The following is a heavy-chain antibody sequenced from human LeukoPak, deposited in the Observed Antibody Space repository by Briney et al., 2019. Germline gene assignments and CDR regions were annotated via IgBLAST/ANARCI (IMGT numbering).Heavy chain of an antibody. CDR2: INHSGST. J-gene: IGHJ6*03. V-gene: IGHV4-34*01. CDR1: GGSFSGYY. Sequence: PSETLSLTCAVYGGSFSGYYWSWLRQPPGKGLEWIGEINHSGSTNYNPSLKSRVTISVDTSKNQFSLKLSSVTAADTAVYYCARGLDTAMANVYYYYYYYMDVWGKGTTVTVSS. D-gene: IGHD5-18*01. CDR3: ARGLDTAMANVYYYYYYYMDV.